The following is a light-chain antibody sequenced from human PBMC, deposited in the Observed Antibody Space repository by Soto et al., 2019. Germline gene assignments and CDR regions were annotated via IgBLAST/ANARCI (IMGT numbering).Light chain of an antibody. CDR3: QQHNNWPLT. Sequence: DIGMTQTPATLSVSPGERATLSCRASQSVSSNLAWYQQKPGQAPRLLIYGASTRATGIPARFSGSGSGTEFTLTISSLQSEDFAVYFCQQHNNWPLTFGGGTRWIS. V-gene: IGKV3-15*01. CDR1: QSVSSN. J-gene: IGKJ4*01. CDR2: GAS.